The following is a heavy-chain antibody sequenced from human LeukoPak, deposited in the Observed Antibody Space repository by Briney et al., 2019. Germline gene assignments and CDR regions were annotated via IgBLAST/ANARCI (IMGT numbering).Heavy chain of an antibody. V-gene: IGHV3-23*01. CDR3: TKELHVAVAVADYYYFYMDV. Sequence: TGRSLRLSCAASGFAFSSFAMGWVRQSPGKGLEWLSTINGGGNTTFYADSVKGRFTISRDNSKNTLYLHMDGLRPDDTAIYYCTKELHVAVAVADYYYFYMDVWGRGTAVSVSS. CDR1: GFAFSSFA. CDR2: INGGGNTT. J-gene: IGHJ6*03. D-gene: IGHD6-19*01.